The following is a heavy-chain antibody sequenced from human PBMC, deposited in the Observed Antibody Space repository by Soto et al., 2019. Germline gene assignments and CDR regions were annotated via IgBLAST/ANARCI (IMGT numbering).Heavy chain of an antibody. CDR2: IYYSGST. J-gene: IGHJ6*02. D-gene: IGHD2-21*02. V-gene: IGHV4-31*03. CDR3: AGTCGGDCYSYYYYGMDV. Sequence: QVQLQESGPGLVKPSQTLSLTCTVSGGSISSGGYYWSWIRQHPGKGLEWIGYIYYSGSTYYNPXXKSRVTISVDXXKXQXXLKLSSVTAADTAVYYCAGTCGGDCYSYYYYGMDVWGQGTTVTVSS. CDR1: GGSISSGGYY.